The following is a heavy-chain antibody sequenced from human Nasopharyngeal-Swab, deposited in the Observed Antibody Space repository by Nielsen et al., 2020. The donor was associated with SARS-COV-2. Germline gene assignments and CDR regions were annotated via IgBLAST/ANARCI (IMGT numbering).Heavy chain of an antibody. Sequence: KVSCKGSGYSFTSYWISWVRQMPGKGLEWMGRIDPSDSYTNYSPSFQGRVTISADKSISTAYLQWSSLKASDTAMYYCARRAYCSGGSCYSPYYYYMDVWGKGTTVTVSS. V-gene: IGHV5-10-1*01. J-gene: IGHJ6*03. D-gene: IGHD2-15*01. CDR3: ARRAYCSGGSCYSPYYYYMDV. CDR2: IDPSDSYT. CDR1: GYSFTSYW.